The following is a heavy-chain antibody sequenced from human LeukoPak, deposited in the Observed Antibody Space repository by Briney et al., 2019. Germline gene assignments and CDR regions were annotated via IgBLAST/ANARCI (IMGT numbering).Heavy chain of an antibody. CDR1: GGSFSGYY. J-gene: IGHJ5*02. V-gene: IGHV4-34*01. D-gene: IGHD2-15*01. CDR2: INHSGST. CDR3: ARGSRVVVVAATKLGLDNWFDP. Sequence: SETLSLTCAVYGGSFSGYYWSWIRQPPGKGLGWIGEINHSGSTNYNPSLKSRVTISVDTSKNQFSLKLSSVTAADTAVYYCARGSRVVVVAATKLGLDNWFDPWGQGTLVTVSS.